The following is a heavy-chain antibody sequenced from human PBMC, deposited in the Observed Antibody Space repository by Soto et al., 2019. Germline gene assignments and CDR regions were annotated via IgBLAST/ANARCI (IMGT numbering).Heavy chain of an antibody. D-gene: IGHD3-10*01. V-gene: IGHV3-43*01. CDR3: AKELITMVRGVAQNGMDV. J-gene: IGHJ6*02. Sequence: GGSLRLSCAASGFTFDDYTMHWVRQAPGKGLEWVSLISWDGGSTYYADSVKGRFTISRENSKNSLYLQMNSLRTEDTALYYWAKELITMVRGVAQNGMDVWGQGNTVTVSS. CDR2: ISWDGGST. CDR1: GFTFDDYT.